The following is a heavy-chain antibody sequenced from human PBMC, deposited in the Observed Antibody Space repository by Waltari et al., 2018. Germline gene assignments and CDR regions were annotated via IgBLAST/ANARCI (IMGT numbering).Heavy chain of an antibody. Sequence: QVQLVESGGGVVQPGGSLRLSCAASGFRFSDHDMHWVRQTPGKGLEWVTFIRDDGSQKSYADSVKGRFTISRDNSKNTLYLQMNSLRGEDTAVYYCARRRDVYNPFFDFWGQGTLVTVSS. CDR2: IRDDGSQK. CDR3: ARRRDVYNPFFDF. D-gene: IGHD1-1*01. J-gene: IGHJ4*02. CDR1: GFRFSDHD. V-gene: IGHV3-30*02.